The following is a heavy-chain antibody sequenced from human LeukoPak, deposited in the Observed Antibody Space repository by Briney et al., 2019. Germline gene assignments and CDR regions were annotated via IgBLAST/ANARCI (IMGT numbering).Heavy chain of an antibody. CDR2: INRSGST. V-gene: IGHV4-34*01. Sequence: ASETLSLTCTVSGGSISGYYWSWIRQPPGKGLEWIGEINRSGSTNYNPSLKSRVTISVDTSKNQFSLKLSSVTAADTAVYYCARGRSGIAVAGTRGRYFDYWGQGTLVTVSS. D-gene: IGHD6-19*01. CDR3: ARGRSGIAVAGTRGRYFDY. CDR1: GGSISGYY. J-gene: IGHJ4*02.